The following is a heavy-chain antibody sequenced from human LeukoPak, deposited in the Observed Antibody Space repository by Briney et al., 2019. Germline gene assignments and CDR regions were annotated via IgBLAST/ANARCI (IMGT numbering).Heavy chain of an antibody. CDR1: GGSISRGSYF. J-gene: IGHJ4*02. D-gene: IGHD2-21*01. Sequence: SQTLSLTCTVSGGSISRGSYFWSWIRQPAGKGLEWIGRVYTSGTPKYNPSPKSRVTISVDTSRNQFSLKLSSVTAADTAVYYCARGGIPDYWGQGILVTVSS. V-gene: IGHV4-61*02. CDR3: ARGGIPDY. CDR2: VYTSGTP.